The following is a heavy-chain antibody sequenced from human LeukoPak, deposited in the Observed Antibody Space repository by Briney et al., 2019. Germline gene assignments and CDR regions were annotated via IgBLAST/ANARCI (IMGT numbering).Heavy chain of an antibody. CDR1: GFTVITNY. CDR2: IYTDGST. J-gene: IGHJ4*02. CDR3: ARDRPGTVVAGAFDY. V-gene: IGHV3-53*05. Sequence: PGGSLRLSCAASGFTVITNYMSWVRQAPGKGLQWVSVIYTDGSTYYADSVKGRFTISRDNSKNTLYLQITSLRNEDTGVYYCARDRPGTVVAGAFDYCGQGTLVTVSS. D-gene: IGHD6-19*01.